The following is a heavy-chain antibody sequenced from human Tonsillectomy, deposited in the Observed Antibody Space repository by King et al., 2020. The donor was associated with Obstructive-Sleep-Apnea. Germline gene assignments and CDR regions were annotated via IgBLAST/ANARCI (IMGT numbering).Heavy chain of an antibody. V-gene: IGHV1-18*01. CDR3: ARDPIGYYFDY. D-gene: IGHD2-21*01. CDR2: ISAYNGNT. CDR1: DYTFTNYG. Sequence: QLVQSGAEVKKPGASVKVSCKASDYTFTNYGINWVRQAPGQGLEWMGWISAYNGNTNYAQNLQDRVTMTTNTSTSTAYMELRSLRSDDTAVYYCARDPIGYYFDYWGQGTLVTVSS. J-gene: IGHJ4*02.